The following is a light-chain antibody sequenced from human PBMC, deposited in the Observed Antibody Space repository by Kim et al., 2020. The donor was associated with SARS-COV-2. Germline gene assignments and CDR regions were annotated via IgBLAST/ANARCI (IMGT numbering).Light chain of an antibody. CDR1: SSDVGGYNY. V-gene: IGLV2-11*01. CDR2: DVN. CDR3: FSYAGSYVV. J-gene: IGLJ2*01. Sequence: QSALTQPRSVSGSPGQSVTISCTGTSSDVGGYNYVSWYQQHPGKAPKLMIYDVNTRPSGVPDRFSGSKSGNTASLTISGLQAEDEADYYCFSYAGSYVVFGGGTQLTVL.